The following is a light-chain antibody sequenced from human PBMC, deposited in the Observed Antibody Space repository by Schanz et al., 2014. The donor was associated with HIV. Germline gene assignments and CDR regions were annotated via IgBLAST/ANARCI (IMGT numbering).Light chain of an antibody. CDR2: QAS. Sequence: DIQMTQSPSTLSAAVGDRVTITCRASQSLDRWLAWYQQKPGKAPNLLIYQASKLESGVLSRFRGGGSGTDFTLTISSLQPDDSATYYCQQYKTSSTASPYTFGQGTKVEI. CDR1: QSLDRW. V-gene: IGKV1-5*03. J-gene: IGKJ2*01. CDR3: QQYKTSSTASPYT.